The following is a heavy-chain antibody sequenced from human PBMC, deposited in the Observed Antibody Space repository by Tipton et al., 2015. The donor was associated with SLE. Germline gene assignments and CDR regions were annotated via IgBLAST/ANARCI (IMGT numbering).Heavy chain of an antibody. CDR1: SGSVNSDNYY. CDR3: ARLPTGFPNWFDP. D-gene: IGHD4-17*01. Sequence: TLSLTCTVSSGSVNSDNYYWSWIRQPPGKGLEWIGYIYHDGGTNCNPSLKSRVTISVDTSKNQFSLKLSSVTAADTAVYYCARLPTGFPNWFDPWGQGTLVTVSS. CDR2: IYHDGGT. V-gene: IGHV4-61*01. J-gene: IGHJ5*02.